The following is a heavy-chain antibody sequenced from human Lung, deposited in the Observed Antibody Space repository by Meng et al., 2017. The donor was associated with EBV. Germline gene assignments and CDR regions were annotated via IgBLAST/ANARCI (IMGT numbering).Heavy chain of an antibody. J-gene: IGHJ2*01. CDR1: GDSVSSSSAA. Sequence: QVHLQQSGPGLVKPSQTLSLTCVSSGDSVSSSSAAWTWIRQSPSRGLEWLGRTYYRSKWYNDYAVFVKSRITINPDTSKNQFSLQLNSVTPEDTAVYYCARGATSVFDLWGRGTLVTVSS. V-gene: IGHV6-1*01. CDR3: ARGATSVFDL. CDR2: TYYRSKWYN.